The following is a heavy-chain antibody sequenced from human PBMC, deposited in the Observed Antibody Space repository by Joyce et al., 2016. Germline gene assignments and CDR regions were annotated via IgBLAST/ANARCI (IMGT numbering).Heavy chain of an antibody. CDR1: GYTFTTSG. V-gene: IGHV1-18*01. J-gene: IGHJ4*02. D-gene: IGHD6-19*01. Sequence: QVQLVQSGAEVKKPGASVTVSCKASGYTFTTSGINWVRQAPGQGLEWMGWISTYNGNRNDTEKLQGRVTMTTDTSTSTAYMELRSLRSDDTAIYYCARSTGGWRGFWDFWGRGTLVSVSS. CDR2: ISTYNGNR. CDR3: ARSTGGWRGFWDF.